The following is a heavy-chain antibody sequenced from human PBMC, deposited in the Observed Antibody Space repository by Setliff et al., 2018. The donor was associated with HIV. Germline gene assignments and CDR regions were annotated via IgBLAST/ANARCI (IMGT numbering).Heavy chain of an antibody. V-gene: IGHV1-18*01. CDR3: ARDRWELLRRPEYFQH. CDR1: GYTFTTYG. CDR2: ISASSDNT. Sequence: ASVKVSCKASGYTFTTYGFNWVRQAPGQGLEWMGWISASSDNTNYAQKFQGRVTITTDTSTRTVYIELRSLRSDDTAVYYCARDRWELLRRPEYFQHWGQGALVTVSS. J-gene: IGHJ1*01. D-gene: IGHD1-26*01.